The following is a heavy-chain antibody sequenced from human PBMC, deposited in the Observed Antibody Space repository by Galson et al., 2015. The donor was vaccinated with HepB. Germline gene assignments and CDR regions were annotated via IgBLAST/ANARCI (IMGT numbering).Heavy chain of an antibody. D-gene: IGHD3-16*01. J-gene: IGHJ4*02. V-gene: IGHV3-7*01. CDR3: ARDLVWGKTGTDY. CDR1: GFTFSDFW. CDR2: IKQDGSEK. Sequence: SLRLSCAASGFTFSDFWMSRVRQTPGKGLEWLANIKQDGSEKYYVDSVKGRFTISRDNAKNSLYLQMNSLRAEDTAVYYCARDLVWGKTGTDYWGQGTLVTVSS.